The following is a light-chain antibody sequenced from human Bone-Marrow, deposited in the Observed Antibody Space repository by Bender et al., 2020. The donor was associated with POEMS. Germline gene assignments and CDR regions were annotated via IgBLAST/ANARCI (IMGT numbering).Light chain of an antibody. V-gene: IGLV2-23*02. CDR2: AVT. CDR1: SSDVGSFNL. Sequence: QSALTQPASVSGSPGQSITISCTGTSSDVGSFNLVSWYQQHPGKAPKLMIYAVTKRPSGIPDRFSGSKSGNTASLTISGLQAEDEADYSCCSYAGSSAYVVFGGGTKVTVL. J-gene: IGLJ2*01. CDR3: CSYAGSSAYVV.